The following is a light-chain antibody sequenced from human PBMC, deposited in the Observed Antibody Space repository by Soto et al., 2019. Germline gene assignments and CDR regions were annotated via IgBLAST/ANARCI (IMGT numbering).Light chain of an antibody. J-gene: IGKJ4*01. CDR2: AAS. Sequence: EIVLTQSPGTLSLSPGERATLSCRASQSVSNNYLAWYQQKPGQAPRLLIYAASYLGNGVPSRFSGSGSGTYFTLTISSLQPEDLATYYCQQSYTTPLTFGGGTKVDIK. CDR1: QSVSNNY. V-gene: IGKV3-20*01. CDR3: QQSYTTPLT.